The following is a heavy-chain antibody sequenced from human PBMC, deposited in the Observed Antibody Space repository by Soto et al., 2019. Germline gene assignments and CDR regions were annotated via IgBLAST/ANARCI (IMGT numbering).Heavy chain of an antibody. Sequence: QVHLVESGGGVVQPGRSLRLSCEGSGFVFSTYDMHWVRQAPGKGLEWVAHIWYDGSQKFYADSVKGRFTISRDNSKNTVYLQMSSLRVEDAAVYYCARPWNGDWFDPWGQGTLVTVSS. V-gene: IGHV3-33*03. D-gene: IGHD1-1*01. CDR3: ARPWNGDWFDP. CDR1: GFVFSTYD. J-gene: IGHJ5*02. CDR2: IWYDGSQK.